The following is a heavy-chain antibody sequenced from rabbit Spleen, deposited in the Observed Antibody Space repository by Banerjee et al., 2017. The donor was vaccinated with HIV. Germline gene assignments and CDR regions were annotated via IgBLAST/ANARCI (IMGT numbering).Heavy chain of an antibody. J-gene: IGHJ6*01. CDR3: ARDTSSSFSSYGMDL. CDR1: GFTISSSYC. V-gene: IGHV1S40*01. Sequence: QSLEESGGGLVQPEGSLALTCKASGFTISSSYCMCWVRQAPGKGLEWIACIYGGSSGSTYYASWAKGRLTISKTSSTTVTLQMTSLTAADTATYFCARDTSSSFSSYGMDLWGQGTLVTVS. D-gene: IGHD1-1*01. CDR2: IYGGSSGST.